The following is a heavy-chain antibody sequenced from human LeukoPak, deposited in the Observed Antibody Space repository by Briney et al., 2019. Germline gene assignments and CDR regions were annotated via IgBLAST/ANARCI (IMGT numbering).Heavy chain of an antibody. CDR1: GGTFSSYA. CDR3: ARDRADSSGYYYRFDY. CDR2: IIPIFGTA. Sequence: GSSVKVSCKASGGTFSSYAISWVRQAPGQGLEWMGGIIPIFGTANYAQKFQGRVTNTTDESTSTAYMELSSLRSEDTAVYYCARDRADSSGYYYRFDYWGQGTLVTVSS. D-gene: IGHD3-22*01. V-gene: IGHV1-69*05. J-gene: IGHJ4*02.